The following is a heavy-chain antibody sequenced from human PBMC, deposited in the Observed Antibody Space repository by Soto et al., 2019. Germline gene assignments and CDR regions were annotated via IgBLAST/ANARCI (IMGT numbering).Heavy chain of an antibody. CDR1: GFTFSAYG. J-gene: IGHJ4*02. V-gene: IGHV3-30*18. Sequence: QVQLVESGGGVVQPGTSLRLSCAASGFTFSAYGMHWVRQAPGKGLEWLAVLSYHLSSEFYADAVKGRFTISRDNPKNTLFLQMNSLRADDTAVYYCAKVKDIVVVSASIVGHGYFDYWGQGILVTVSS. D-gene: IGHD2-2*02. CDR3: AKVKDIVVVSASIVGHGYFDY. CDR2: LSYHLSSE.